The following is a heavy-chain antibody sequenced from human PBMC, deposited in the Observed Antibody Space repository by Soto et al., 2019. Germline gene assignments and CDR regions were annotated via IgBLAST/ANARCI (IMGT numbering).Heavy chain of an antibody. CDR3: ASTYCGGDCYDASGDY. CDR1: GGSFSGYY. Sequence: PSETLSLTCAVYGGSFSGYYWSWIRQPPGKGLEWIGEINHSGSTNYNPSLKSRVTISVDTSKNQFSLKLSSVTAADTAVYYCASTYCGGDCYDASGDYWGQGTLVTVSS. J-gene: IGHJ4*02. CDR2: INHSGST. D-gene: IGHD2-21*01. V-gene: IGHV4-34*01.